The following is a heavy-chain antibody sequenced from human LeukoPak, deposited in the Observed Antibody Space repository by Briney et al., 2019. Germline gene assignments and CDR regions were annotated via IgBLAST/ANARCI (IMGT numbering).Heavy chain of an antibody. J-gene: IGHJ6*03. V-gene: IGHV4-34*01. Sequence: SETLSLTCAVYGGSFSGYYWSWIRQPPGKGLEWIGEINHSGSTNYNPSLKSRVTISVDTSKNQFSLKLSSVTAADAAVYYCTRGSIAYYYMDVWGKGTTVTISS. CDR3: TRGSIAYYYMDV. CDR1: GGSFSGYY. D-gene: IGHD3-22*01. CDR2: INHSGST.